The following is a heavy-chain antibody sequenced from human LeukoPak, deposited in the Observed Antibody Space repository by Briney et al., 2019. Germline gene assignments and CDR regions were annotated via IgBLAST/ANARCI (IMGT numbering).Heavy chain of an antibody. V-gene: IGHV4-39*07. CDR1: GGPITSSSYY. J-gene: IGHJ3*02. Sequence: SETLSLTCSVSGGPITSSSYYWGWIRQPPEKGLERIGSIYYTGGTYYRPSLKSRVTISVDTSKNQFSLKVTSVTAADTAVYYCVRDRPILNDAFDIWGQGTMVTVSS. CDR3: VRDRPILNDAFDI. CDR2: IYYTGGT. D-gene: IGHD2-8*02.